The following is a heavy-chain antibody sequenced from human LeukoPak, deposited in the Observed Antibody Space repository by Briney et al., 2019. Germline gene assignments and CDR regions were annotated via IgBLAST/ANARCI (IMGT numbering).Heavy chain of an antibody. CDR1: GFIFSSYW. J-gene: IGHJ4*02. CDR2: INSDGSST. CDR3: ARSPYYYDSSGYLPY. V-gene: IGHV3-74*01. D-gene: IGHD3-22*01. Sequence: GGSLRLSCAASGFIFSSYWMHWVRQAPGKGLVWVSRINSDGSSTSYADSVKGRFTISRDNAKNTLYLQMNSLRAEDTAVYYCARSPYYYDSSGYLPYWGQGTLVTVSS.